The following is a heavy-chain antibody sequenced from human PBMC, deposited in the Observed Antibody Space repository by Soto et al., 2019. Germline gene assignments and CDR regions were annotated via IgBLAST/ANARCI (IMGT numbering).Heavy chain of an antibody. Sequence: ASVKVSCKVSGYTLTELSMHWVRQAPGKGLEWMGGFDPEDGETIYAQKFQGRVTMTEDTSTDTAYMELSSLRSEDTAVYYCATDQRSSSLNYYYYGMDVWAKGPRSPSP. J-gene: IGHJ6*02. CDR2: FDPEDGET. D-gene: IGHD6-6*01. V-gene: IGHV1-24*01. CDR3: ATDQRSSSLNYYYYGMDV. CDR1: GYTLTELS.